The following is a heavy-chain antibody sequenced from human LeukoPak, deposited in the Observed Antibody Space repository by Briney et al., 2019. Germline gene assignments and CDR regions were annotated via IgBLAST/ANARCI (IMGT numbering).Heavy chain of an antibody. Sequence: SETLSLTCTVSGGSISSHYWNWIRQPPGKGLEWIGYIYYSGGTNFNPSLKSRVTISVDTSRTQFSLKLSSVTAADTAVYYCAEYSSSGNWFDPWGQGTLVTVSS. CDR2: IYYSGGT. CDR3: AEYSSSGNWFDP. CDR1: GGSISSHY. V-gene: IGHV4-59*11. D-gene: IGHD6-6*01. J-gene: IGHJ5*02.